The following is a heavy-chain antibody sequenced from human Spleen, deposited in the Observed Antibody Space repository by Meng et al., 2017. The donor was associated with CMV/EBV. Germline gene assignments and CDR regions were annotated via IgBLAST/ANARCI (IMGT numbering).Heavy chain of an antibody. CDR1: GFTFSNSG. Sequence: GESLKISCAASGFTFSNSGMAWVRQAPGKELEWVSTISADSTGTHYADSVKGRFTISRDNSKSTLSLQMNDLRDEDTVIYYCVRDLPPDYWGQGTLVTVSS. CDR3: VRDLPPDY. CDR2: ISADSTGT. J-gene: IGHJ4*02. V-gene: IGHV3-23*01.